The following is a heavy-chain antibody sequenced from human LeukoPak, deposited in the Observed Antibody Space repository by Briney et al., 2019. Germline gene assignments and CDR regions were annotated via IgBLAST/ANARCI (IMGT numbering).Heavy chain of an antibody. CDR2: ISGSGGST. Sequence: GGSLRLSCAASGFTFSSYAMSWVRQAPGKGLEWVSAISGSGGSTYYADSVKGRFTISRDNSKNTLYLQMNSLRAEDTAVYYCAKDQNDYYDSSGYPSGAFDIWGQGTMVTVSS. J-gene: IGHJ3*02. CDR3: AKDQNDYYDSSGYPSGAFDI. V-gene: IGHV3-23*01. CDR1: GFTFSSYA. D-gene: IGHD3-22*01.